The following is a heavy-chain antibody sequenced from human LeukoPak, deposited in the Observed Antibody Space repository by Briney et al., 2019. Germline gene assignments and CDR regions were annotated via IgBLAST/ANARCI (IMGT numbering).Heavy chain of an antibody. V-gene: IGHV1-8*01. CDR1: GYTFTSYD. CDR2: MNPNSGNT. CDR3: ARYGSGSYYISYYYYGMDV. Sequence: ASVKVSCKASGYTFTSYDINWVRQATGQGLEWMGWMNPNSGNTGYAQKFQGRVTMTRNTSISTAYMELSSLRSEDTAVYYCARYGSGSYYISYYYYGMDVWGQGPRSPSP. J-gene: IGHJ6*02. D-gene: IGHD3-10*01.